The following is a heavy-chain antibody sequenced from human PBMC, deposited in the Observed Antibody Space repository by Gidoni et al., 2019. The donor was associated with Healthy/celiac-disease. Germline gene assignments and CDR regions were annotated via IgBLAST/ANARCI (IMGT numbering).Heavy chain of an antibody. D-gene: IGHD3-22*01. CDR2: LIPVFGPA. CDR3: ARPYDSSGYYFGD. CDR1: GGTSSSHA. J-gene: IGHJ4*02. Sequence: HVQPVQPGAEVKKPGSSVKVPCKATGGTSSSHAISRVRQSPEQGLERMGGLIPVFGPANYAQKFQGRVTITADESTSTAYMELGSLRSEDTAVYYCARPYDSSGYYFGDWGQGTLVTVSS. V-gene: IGHV1-69*01.